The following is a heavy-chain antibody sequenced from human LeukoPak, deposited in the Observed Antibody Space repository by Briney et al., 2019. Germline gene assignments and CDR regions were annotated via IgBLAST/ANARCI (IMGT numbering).Heavy chain of an antibody. V-gene: IGHV4-38-2*02. CDR3: TRGHWGLQS. Sequence: SETLSLTCTVSGYSISSGFYWAWIRQPPGKGLEWISYIHHSGNSDYNPSLRSRVTTSLDTSKNQFSLNLISVTAADTAVYYCTRGHWGLQSWSQGTLVTVSS. D-gene: IGHD7-27*01. CDR2: IHHSGNS. J-gene: IGHJ5*02. CDR1: GYSISSGFY.